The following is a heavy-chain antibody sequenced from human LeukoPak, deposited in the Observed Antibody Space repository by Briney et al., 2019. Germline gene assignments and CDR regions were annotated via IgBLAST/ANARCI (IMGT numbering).Heavy chain of an antibody. J-gene: IGHJ4*02. D-gene: IGHD2-15*01. CDR3: AKDRGYCSGSSSCNSFDY. CDR2: LSGSGGST. CDR1: GGSFSGYY. Sequence: ETLSLTCAVYGGSFSGYYWSWIRQAPGKGLEWVSALSGSGGSTYYADSVKGRFTISRDNSKNTLYLQMNSLRAEDTAVYYCAKDRGYCSGSSSCNSFDYWGQGTLVTVSS. V-gene: IGHV3-23*01.